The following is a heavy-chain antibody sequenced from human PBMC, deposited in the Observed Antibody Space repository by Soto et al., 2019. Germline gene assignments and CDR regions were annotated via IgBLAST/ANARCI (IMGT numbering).Heavy chain of an antibody. Sequence: SVKVSCKASGYTFTSYGISWVRQAPGQGLEWMGWISAYNGNTNYAQKLQGRVTMTTDTSTSTAYMELRSLRSDDTAVYYCARAPDYDILTGYYTEYYYYYGMDVWGQGTTVTVSS. D-gene: IGHD3-9*01. J-gene: IGHJ6*02. V-gene: IGHV1-18*01. CDR1: GYTFTSYG. CDR3: ARAPDYDILTGYYTEYYYYYGMDV. CDR2: ISAYNGNT.